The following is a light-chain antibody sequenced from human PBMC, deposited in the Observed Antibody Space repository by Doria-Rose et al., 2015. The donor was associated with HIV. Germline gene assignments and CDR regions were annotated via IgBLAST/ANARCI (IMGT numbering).Light chain of an antibody. V-gene: IGLV1-40*01. J-gene: IGLJ1*01. CDR1: SSNIGAGYD. CDR3: QSYDSSLSGYV. Sequence: QTVVTQEPSVSEAPGQRVTISCTGSSSNIGAGYDVHWYQQLPRTAPKLLIYGNINRPSGVPDRISGSKSGTSASLAITGLQAEDEADYYCQSYDSSLSGYVFGTGTKVTVL. CDR2: GNI.